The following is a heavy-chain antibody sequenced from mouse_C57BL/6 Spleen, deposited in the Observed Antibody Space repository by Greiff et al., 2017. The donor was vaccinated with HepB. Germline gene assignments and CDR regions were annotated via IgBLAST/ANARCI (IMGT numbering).Heavy chain of an antibody. CDR2: IDPSDSYT. Sequence: QVQLQQSGAELVKPGASVKLSCKASGYTFTSYWMQWVKQRPGQGLEWIGEIDPSDSYTNYNQKFKGKATLTVDTSSSTAYMQLSSLTSEDSAVYYCARDGGGSSYWYFDVWGTGTTVTVSS. J-gene: IGHJ1*03. CDR3: ARDGGGSSYWYFDV. D-gene: IGHD1-1*01. V-gene: IGHV1-50*01. CDR1: GYTFTSYW.